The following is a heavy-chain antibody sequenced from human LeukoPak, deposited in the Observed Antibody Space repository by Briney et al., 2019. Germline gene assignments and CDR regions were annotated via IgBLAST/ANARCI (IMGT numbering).Heavy chain of an antibody. J-gene: IGHJ4*02. V-gene: IGHV3-48*02. CDR2: VSRSSSAI. CDR3: AKEISHTPTAMATHMIDY. CDR1: GFTFSSYS. D-gene: IGHD5-18*01. Sequence: GGSLRLSCAASGFTFSSYSMNWVRQAPGKGLEWVSYVSRSSSAIYYADSVKGRFTISRDDGKNSLYLQMNSLRDGDTAVYYCAKEISHTPTAMATHMIDYWGQGTLVTVSS.